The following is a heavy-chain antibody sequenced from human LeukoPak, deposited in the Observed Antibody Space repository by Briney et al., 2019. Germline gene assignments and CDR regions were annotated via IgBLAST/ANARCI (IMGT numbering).Heavy chain of an antibody. CDR1: GFTFSSYE. CDR2: ISSSGSTI. CDR3: ARDGEYYDSSGYYQKDFDY. Sequence: GGSLRLSCAASGFTFSSYEMNWVRQAPGKRLEWVSYISSSGSTIYYADSVKGRFTISRENAKNSLYLQMNSLRAEDTAVYYCARDGEYYDSSGYYQKDFDYWGQGTLVTVSS. V-gene: IGHV3-48*03. J-gene: IGHJ4*02. D-gene: IGHD3-22*01.